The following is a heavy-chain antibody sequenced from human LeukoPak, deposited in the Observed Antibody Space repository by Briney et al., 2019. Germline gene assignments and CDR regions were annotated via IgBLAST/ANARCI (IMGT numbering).Heavy chain of an antibody. CDR3: ATPYYYGSGSPHYYYYYGMDV. CDR1: GGSISSSSYY. Sequence: SETLSLTCTVSGGSISSSSYYWGWIRQPPGKGLEWIWSIYYSGSTYYNPSLKSRVTISVDTSKNQFSLKLSSVTAADTAVYYCATPYYYGSGSPHYYYYYGMDVWGQGTTVTVSS. J-gene: IGHJ6*02. CDR2: IYYSGST. D-gene: IGHD3-10*01. V-gene: IGHV4-39*01.